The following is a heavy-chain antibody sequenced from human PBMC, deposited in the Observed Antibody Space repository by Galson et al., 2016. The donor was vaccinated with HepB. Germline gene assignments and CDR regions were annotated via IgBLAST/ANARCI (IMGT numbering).Heavy chain of an antibody. CDR3: ARSPRIQVWRRYDFFEY. V-gene: IGHV3-21*01. CDR1: GFTFSSYN. Sequence: SLRLSCAASGFTFSSYNMNWVRQAPGKGLEWVSSISSSGSYIYYADVVKGRFTISRDNAKNSLCLQMNSLRAEDTAVYYCARSPRIQVWRRYDFFEYWGQGSLVTVSS. J-gene: IGHJ4*02. D-gene: IGHD3-16*01. CDR2: ISSSGSYI.